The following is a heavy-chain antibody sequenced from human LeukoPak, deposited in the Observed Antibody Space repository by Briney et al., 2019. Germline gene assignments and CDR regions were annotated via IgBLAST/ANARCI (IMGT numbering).Heavy chain of an antibody. D-gene: IGHD2-21*02. CDR3: ASTWGSAYCGGDCSDY. CDR2: IIPIFGTA. V-gene: IGHV1-69*01. CDR1: GGTFSSYA. Sequence: GASVKVSCKASGGTFSSYAISWVRQAPGQGLEWMGGIIPIFGTANYAQKFQGRVTITADESTSTAYMELSSLRSEDTAVYYCASTWGSAYCGGDCSDYWGQGTLVTVSS. J-gene: IGHJ4*02.